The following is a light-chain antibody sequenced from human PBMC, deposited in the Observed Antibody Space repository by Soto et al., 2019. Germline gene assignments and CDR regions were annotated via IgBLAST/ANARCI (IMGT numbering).Light chain of an antibody. CDR2: AAS. CDR3: QQSYSTPPIT. V-gene: IGKV1-39*01. CDR1: QSSSSY. Sequence: DIQMTQSPSSLSASVGDRVTITCRASQSSSSYLNWYQQKPGKAPKLLIYAASSLQSGVPSRFSGSGSGTDFTLTISSLRPEDFATYYCQQSYSTPPITFGQGTRLEIK. J-gene: IGKJ5*01.